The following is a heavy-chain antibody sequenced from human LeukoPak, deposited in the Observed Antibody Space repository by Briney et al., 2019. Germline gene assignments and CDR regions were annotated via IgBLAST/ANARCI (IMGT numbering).Heavy chain of an antibody. Sequence: GASVKVSCKASGYTFTSYDINWVRQATGQGLEWMGWMNPNSGNTGYAQKFQGRVTMTRNTSISTAYMELSSLRSEDTAVYYCARALIRVRGVRPRRDAFDIWGQGTMVTVSS. D-gene: IGHD3-10*01. V-gene: IGHV1-8*01. J-gene: IGHJ3*02. CDR1: GYTFTSYD. CDR2: MNPNSGNT. CDR3: ARALIRVRGVRPRRDAFDI.